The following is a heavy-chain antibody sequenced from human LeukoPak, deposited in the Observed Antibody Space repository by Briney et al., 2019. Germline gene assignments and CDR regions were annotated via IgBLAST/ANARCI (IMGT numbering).Heavy chain of an antibody. CDR1: GGTFSSYA. D-gene: IGHD3-3*01. CDR3: ARGTVFGVVIASYFDY. V-gene: IGHV1-69*06. Sequence: GASVKVSCKASGGTFSSYAISWVRQAPGQGLEWMGGIIPIFGTANYAQKFQGRFTITADKSTSTAYMELSSLRSEDTAVYYCARGTVFGVVIASYFDYWGQGTLVTVSS. J-gene: IGHJ4*02. CDR2: IIPIFGTA.